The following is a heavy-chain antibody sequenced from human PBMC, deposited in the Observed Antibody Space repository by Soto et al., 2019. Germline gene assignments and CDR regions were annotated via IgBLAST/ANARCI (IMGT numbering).Heavy chain of an antibody. CDR2: IYYSGST. CDR1: GGFISSSSYY. J-gene: IGHJ5*01. V-gene: IGHV4-39*01. Sequence: SETLSLTCTVSGGFISSSSYYWGWIRQPPGKGLEWIGSIYYSGSTYYNPSLKSRVTISVDTSKNQFSLKLSSVTAADTAVYYCPRCPVYCSGGSCYSEGWFDPWGQATTVTVSA. D-gene: IGHD2-15*01. CDR3: PRCPVYCSGGSCYSEGWFDP.